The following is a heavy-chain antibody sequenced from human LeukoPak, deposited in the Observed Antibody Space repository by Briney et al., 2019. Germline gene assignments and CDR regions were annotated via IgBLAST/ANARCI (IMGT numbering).Heavy chain of an antibody. V-gene: IGHV3-64D*09. CDR3: VKSGIKGYYYDSSGYY. J-gene: IGHJ4*02. CDR2: ISSNGGST. CDR1: GFSFSSYV. D-gene: IGHD3-22*01. Sequence: GGSLRLSCAAAGFSFSSYVMHWVRQAPGKGLEYVSAISSNGGSTYYADSVKGRFTIFRDNSKNTLYLQMSSLRAEDTAVYYCVKSGIKGYYYDSSGYYWGQGTLVTVSS.